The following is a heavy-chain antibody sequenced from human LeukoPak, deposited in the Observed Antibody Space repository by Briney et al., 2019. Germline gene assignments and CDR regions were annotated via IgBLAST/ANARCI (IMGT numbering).Heavy chain of an antibody. CDR2: IYYSGST. D-gene: IGHD2-2*01. J-gene: IGHJ4*02. V-gene: IGHV4-39*01. CDR3: ARPGVYCSSTSCPFDY. CDR1: GGSISSSSYY. Sequence: SETLSLTCTVSGGSISSSSYYWGWIRQPPGKGLEWIGSIYYSGSTYYNPSLKSRVTISVDTSKNQFSLKLSSVTAADTAVYYCARPGVYCSSTSCPFDYWGQGTLVAVSS.